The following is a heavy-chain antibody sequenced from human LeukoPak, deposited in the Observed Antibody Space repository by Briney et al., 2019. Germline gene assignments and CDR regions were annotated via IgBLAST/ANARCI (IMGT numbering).Heavy chain of an antibody. CDR1: GGTFSSYA. V-gene: IGHV1-69*05. D-gene: IGHD2-8*01. Sequence: SVKVSCKASGGTFSSYAISWVRQAPGQGLEWMGGIIPIFGTANYAQKFQGRVTITTDESTSTAYMELSSLRSEDTAVYYCARGYCTNGVCYKTHYYYYMDVWGKGTTVTVSS. CDR2: IIPIFGTA. J-gene: IGHJ6*03. CDR3: ARGYCTNGVCYKTHYYYYMDV.